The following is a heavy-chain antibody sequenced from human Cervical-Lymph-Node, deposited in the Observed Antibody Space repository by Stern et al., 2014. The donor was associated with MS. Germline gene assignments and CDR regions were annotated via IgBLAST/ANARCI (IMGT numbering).Heavy chain of an antibody. Sequence: QVQLVQSGSELKKPGASVKISCKASGYTLTSYAMNWVRQAPGQGLEWLGWINTNTGNPTYAPGFTGRFVFSLDNSVSTAYLQISSLKTEDTAVYYCARVPPMHDVLDYWGQGTLVTVSS. J-gene: IGHJ4*02. V-gene: IGHV7-4-1*02. CDR1: GYTLTSYA. D-gene: IGHD1-1*01. CDR2: INTNTGNP. CDR3: ARVPPMHDVLDY.